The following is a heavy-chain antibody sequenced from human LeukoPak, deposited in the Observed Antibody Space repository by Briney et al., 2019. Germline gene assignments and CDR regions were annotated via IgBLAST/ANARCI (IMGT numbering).Heavy chain of an antibody. CDR1: GFTFSSYF. CDR2: ISGSGGDT. CDR3: AKVPPLDDSGYSNPY. D-gene: IGHD3-22*01. V-gene: IGHV3-23*01. Sequence: GGSLRLSCAASGFTFSSYFMTWVRQAPGKGLEWVSGISGSGGDTLYADSVRGQFTISRDNSKNTLYLQMNSLRAEDTAVDYCAKVPPLDDSGYSNPYCGQGTLVTVSS. J-gene: IGHJ4*02.